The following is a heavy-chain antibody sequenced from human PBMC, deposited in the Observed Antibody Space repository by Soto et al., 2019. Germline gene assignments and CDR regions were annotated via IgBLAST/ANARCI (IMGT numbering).Heavy chain of an antibody. Sequence: ASVKVSCKASGYTFTSYAMHWVRQAPGQRLEWMGWINAGNGNTKYSQKFQGRVTITRDTSASTAYMELSSLRSEDTAVYYCARDPVHTRYYYDMDVWGQGTTVTVSS. CDR2: INAGNGNT. CDR3: ARDPVHTRYYYDMDV. CDR1: GYTFTSYA. J-gene: IGHJ6*02. V-gene: IGHV1-3*01.